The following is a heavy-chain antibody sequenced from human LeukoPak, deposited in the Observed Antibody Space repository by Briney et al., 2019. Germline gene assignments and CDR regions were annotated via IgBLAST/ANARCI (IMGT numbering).Heavy chain of an antibody. Sequence: ASVKVSCKASGYTFTSYDINWVRQATGQGLEWMGWMNPNSGNTGYAQKFQGRVTMTRNTSISTAYMELSSLRSEDTAVYYCARAGGNTMVRGVIRKPRYYYYYMDVWGKGTTVTISS. CDR2: MNPNSGNT. D-gene: IGHD3-10*01. CDR3: ARAGGNTMVRGVIRKPRYYYYYMDV. CDR1: GYTFTSYD. J-gene: IGHJ6*03. V-gene: IGHV1-8*01.